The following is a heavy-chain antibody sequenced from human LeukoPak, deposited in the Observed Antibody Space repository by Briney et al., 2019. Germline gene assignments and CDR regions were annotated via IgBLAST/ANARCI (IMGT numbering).Heavy chain of an antibody. V-gene: IGHV1-18*01. CDR2: ISAYNGNT. CDR1: GYTFTSYG. J-gene: IGHJ4*02. CDR3: ARGVWSGYPRYYFDY. Sequence: GASVKVSCKASGYTFTSYGISWVRQAPGQGLEWMGWISAYNGNTNYAQKLQGRVTMTTDTSTSTAYMELRSLRSDDTAVYYCARGVWSGYPRYYFDYWGQGTLVTVSS. D-gene: IGHD3-3*01.